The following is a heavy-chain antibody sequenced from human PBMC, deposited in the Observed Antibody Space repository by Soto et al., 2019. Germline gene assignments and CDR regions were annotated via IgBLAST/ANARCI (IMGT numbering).Heavy chain of an antibody. Sequence: QVQLVQSGAEVKKPGASVKVSCKASGYTFTSYGISWVRQAPGQGLEWMGWISAYNGDTNYAQNLQGRVTMNTDTSRSTAYMELRGLRSDDTAVYYCARRRTSGYSNFDYRGQGTLVTVSS. CDR2: ISAYNGDT. CDR1: GYTFTSYG. D-gene: IGHD3-22*01. V-gene: IGHV1-18*04. J-gene: IGHJ4*02. CDR3: ARRRTSGYSNFDY.